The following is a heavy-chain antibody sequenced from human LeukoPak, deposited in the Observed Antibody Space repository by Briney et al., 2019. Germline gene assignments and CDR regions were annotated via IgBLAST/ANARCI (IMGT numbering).Heavy chain of an antibody. Sequence: VASVKVSCKASGGTFSSYAISWVRQAPGQGLEWMGRIIPILGIANYAQKFQGRVTITADKSTSTAYMELSSLRSEDTAVYYCATMTTGGSGSYHWGQGTLVTVSS. CDR3: ATMTTGGSGSYH. J-gene: IGHJ5*02. CDR2: IIPILGIA. CDR1: GGTFSSYA. D-gene: IGHD3-22*01. V-gene: IGHV1-69*04.